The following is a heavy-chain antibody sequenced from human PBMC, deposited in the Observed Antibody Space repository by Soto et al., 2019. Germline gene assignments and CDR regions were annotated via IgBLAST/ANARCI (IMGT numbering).Heavy chain of an antibody. V-gene: IGHV4-34*01. CDR2: INHSGST. Sequence: SETLSLTCAVYGGSFSGYYWSWIRQPPGKGLEWIGEINHSGSTNYNPSLKSRVTISVDTPKNQFSLKLSSVTAADTAVYYCARERGSSSSGYYYYYMDVWGKGTTVTVSS. CDR1: GGSFSGYY. D-gene: IGHD6-6*01. J-gene: IGHJ6*03. CDR3: ARERGSSSSGYYYYYMDV.